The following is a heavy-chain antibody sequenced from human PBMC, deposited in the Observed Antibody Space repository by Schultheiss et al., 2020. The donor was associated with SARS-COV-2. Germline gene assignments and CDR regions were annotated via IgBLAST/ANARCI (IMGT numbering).Heavy chain of an antibody. CDR2: VHYSGST. V-gene: IGHV4-61*01. Sequence: SETLSLTCTVSGGSVTSHSYYWSWIRQSPGKGLEWIGYVHYSGSTNYNPSLKSRVTISVDTSRNQFSLKLSSVTAADTAVYYCASVYGDYFAEYFQHWGQGTLVTVSS. CDR1: GGSVTSHSYY. J-gene: IGHJ1*01. D-gene: IGHD4-17*01. CDR3: ASVYGDYFAEYFQH.